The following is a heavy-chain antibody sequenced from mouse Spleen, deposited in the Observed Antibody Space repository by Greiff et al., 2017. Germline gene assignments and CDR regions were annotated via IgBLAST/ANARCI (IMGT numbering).Heavy chain of an antibody. J-gene: IGHJ2*01. CDR2: IDPNSGGT. CDR1: GYTFTSYW. D-gene: IGHD1-2*01. V-gene: IGHV1-72*01. Sequence: QVQLQQPGAELVKPGASVKLSCKASGYTFTSYWMHWVKQRPGRGLEWIGRIDPNSGGTKYNEKFKSKATLTVDKPSSTAYMQLSSLTSEDSAVYYSARGGITTAATGYFDYWGQGTTLTVSS. CDR3: ARGGITTAATGYFDY.